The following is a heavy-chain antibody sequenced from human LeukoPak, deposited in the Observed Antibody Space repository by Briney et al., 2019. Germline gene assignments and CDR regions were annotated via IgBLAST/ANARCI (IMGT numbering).Heavy chain of an antibody. V-gene: IGHV3-23*01. CDR1: GFTFSSYG. J-gene: IGHJ4*02. CDR3: AKDQLNRFCSGGSCSITHDY. CDR2: ISGSVPST. D-gene: IGHD2-15*01. Sequence: GGSLRLSCAASGFTFSSYGMSWVRQAPGKGLEWVSAISGSVPSTYYADSVKGRFTISRDNSRNTLYLQMNSLRAEDTAVYYCAKDQLNRFCSGGSCSITHDYWGQGTLVTVSS.